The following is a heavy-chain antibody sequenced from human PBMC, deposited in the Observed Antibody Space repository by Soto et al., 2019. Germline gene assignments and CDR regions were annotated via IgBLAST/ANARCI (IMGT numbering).Heavy chain of an antibody. V-gene: IGHV3-30*03. CDR1: GFTFSSYG. Sequence: PGGSLRLSCAASGFTFSSYGMHWVRQAPGKGLEWVAVISYDGSNKYYADSVKGRFTISRGNSKNTLYLQMNSLKAEDTAVYYFAIYGPSDYYDSSVCFDYRGQGNLVTVSS. CDR3: AIYGPSDYYDSSVCFDY. CDR2: ISYDGSNK. D-gene: IGHD3-22*01. J-gene: IGHJ4*02.